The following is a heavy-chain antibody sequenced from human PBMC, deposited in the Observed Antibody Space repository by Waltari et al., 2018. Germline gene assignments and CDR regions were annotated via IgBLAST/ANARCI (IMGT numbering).Heavy chain of an antibody. CDR1: GFSFGSYW. J-gene: IGHJ5*02. Sequence: EVQLVQSGRGLVQPGGSLRLSCVGSGFSFGSYWMHWVCQTPGKGLVWVPRNDKAGADIKSADFVEGRFTVSRDNAKNTLSLQMNSLRTEDTAVYYCTRDTPHAWFNPWGQGTLVTVSS. CDR3: TRDTPHAWFNP. V-gene: IGHV3-74*01. CDR2: NDKAGADI.